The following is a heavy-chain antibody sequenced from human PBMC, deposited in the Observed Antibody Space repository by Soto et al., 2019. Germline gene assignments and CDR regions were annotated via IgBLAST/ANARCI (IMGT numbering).Heavy chain of an antibody. CDR2: IYPRGGTT. J-gene: IGHJ6*02. D-gene: IGHD3-22*01. Sequence: ASVKVSCKASGYNFTSHYMHWVRQAPGQGLESMGIIYPRGGTTIYAQKFQGRVTMTRDTSTHTFYMELSSLRSEDTAMYYCARVGYSSTGTTFHYHGLDVWAKGPRSPSP. CDR1: GYNFTSHY. V-gene: IGHV1-46*01. CDR3: ARVGYSSTGTTFHYHGLDV.